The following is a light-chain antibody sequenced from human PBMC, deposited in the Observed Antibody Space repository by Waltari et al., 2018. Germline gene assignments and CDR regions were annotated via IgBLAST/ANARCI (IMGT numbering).Light chain of an antibody. CDR1: QSVFYRSENKNY. Sequence: DIVMTQSPDSLAVSLGERATSDCKSSQSVFYRSENKNYLAWYQHKPGQPPKLLFYWVSTRESGVPDRFSASGSGTDFTLTINNLQAEDVAVYYCQQYYRSRTFGQGTKVEIK. J-gene: IGKJ1*01. CDR2: WVS. V-gene: IGKV4-1*01. CDR3: QQYYRSRT.